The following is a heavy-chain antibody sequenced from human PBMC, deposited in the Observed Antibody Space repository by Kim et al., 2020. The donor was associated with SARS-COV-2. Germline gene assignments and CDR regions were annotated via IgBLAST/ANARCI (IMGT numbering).Heavy chain of an antibody. Sequence: NPRLKSRAPISVATSKNQFSLKLSSVTAADTAVYYCARDQSGEIEYGMDVWGQGTTVTVSS. J-gene: IGHJ6*02. CDR3: ARDQSGEIEYGMDV. V-gene: IGHV4-59*01. D-gene: IGHD1-26*01.